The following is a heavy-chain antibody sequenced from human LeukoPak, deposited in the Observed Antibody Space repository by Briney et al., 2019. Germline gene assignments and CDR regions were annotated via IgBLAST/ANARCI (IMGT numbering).Heavy chain of an antibody. V-gene: IGHV5-51*01. CDR1: GYSFTSYW. CDR2: IYPGDPDT. CDR3: ARPVFRYSYGLHY. Sequence: GESLKISCKGSGYSFTSYWIGWVRQMPGKGLEWMGIIYPGDPDTRYSPSFQGQVTISADKSISTAYLQWSSLKASDTAMYYCARPVFRYSYGLHYWGQGTLVTVSS. J-gene: IGHJ4*02. D-gene: IGHD5-18*01.